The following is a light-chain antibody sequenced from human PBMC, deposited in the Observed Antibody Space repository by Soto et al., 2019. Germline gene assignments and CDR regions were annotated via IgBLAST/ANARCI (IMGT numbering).Light chain of an antibody. CDR3: QQYMSSVT. Sequence: VLTQSPGSLSLSPGQRATLSCRASQSVDTTFFAWYQKKPGQAPRLLIYGASKRATGIPDRFSGSGSGTDFTLIISRLEPEDFAVYYCQQYMSSVTFGQGTKVEIK. CDR2: GAS. CDR1: QSVDTTF. V-gene: IGKV3-20*01. J-gene: IGKJ1*01.